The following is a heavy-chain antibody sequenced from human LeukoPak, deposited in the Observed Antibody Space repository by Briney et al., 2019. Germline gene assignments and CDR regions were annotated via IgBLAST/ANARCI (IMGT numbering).Heavy chain of an antibody. J-gene: IGHJ4*02. D-gene: IGHD6-19*01. Sequence: GGSLRLSCAASGFTFSNYAMSWVRQAPGKGLEWVSTISGSGGSTYYVDSVKGRFTISRDNSRNTLDTEMNSLRPEDTAVYYCAKTSQYSSGWFDYWGQGTLVTVSS. CDR2: ISGSGGST. CDR3: AKTSQYSSGWFDY. V-gene: IGHV3-23*01. CDR1: GFTFSNYA.